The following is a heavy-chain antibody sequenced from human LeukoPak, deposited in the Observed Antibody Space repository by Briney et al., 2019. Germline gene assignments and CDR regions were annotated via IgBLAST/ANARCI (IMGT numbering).Heavy chain of an antibody. CDR2: ISWNSGSI. CDR1: GFTFDDYA. D-gene: IGHD3-10*01. J-gene: IGHJ5*02. CDR3: AKDTEVRGVVPGELYRNWFDP. V-gene: IGHV3-9*01. Sequence: GRSLRLSCAASGFTFDDYAMHWVRQAPGKGLEWVSGISWNSGSIGYADSVKGRFTISRDNAKNSLYLQMNSLRAEDTALYYCAKDTEVRGVVPGELYRNWFDPWGQGTLVTVSS.